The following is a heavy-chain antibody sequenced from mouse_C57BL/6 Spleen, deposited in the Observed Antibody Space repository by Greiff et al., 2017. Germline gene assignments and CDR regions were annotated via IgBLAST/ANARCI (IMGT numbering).Heavy chain of an antibody. Sequence: EVQLQQSGPELVKPGASVKISCKASGYTFTGYNMNWVKQSPGQGLEWIGNINPNDGTTSYNQKFKGKATLTVDQSSSTAYMQLNSLTSADSAVXFCASGGDWESFAYWGQGTMVTVSA. CDR3: ASGGDWESFAY. J-gene: IGHJ3*01. CDR1: GYTFTGYN. D-gene: IGHD2-13*01. V-gene: IGHV1-39*01. CDR2: INPNDGTT.